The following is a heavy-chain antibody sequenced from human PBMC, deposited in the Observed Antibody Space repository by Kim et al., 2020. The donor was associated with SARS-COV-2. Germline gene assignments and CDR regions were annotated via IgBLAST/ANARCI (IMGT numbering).Heavy chain of an antibody. V-gene: IGHV4-59*08. Sequence: SETLSLTCTVSGGPITGYYWTWIRQPPGKGLEWMGYIFYSGSTTYNPSLRSRLTISLDTSKNQFSLRLNSMTAADTAVYYCARLEVLTGWLLPHYWGHGTLVSVSS. CDR3: ARLEVLTGWLLPHY. CDR2: IFYSGST. D-gene: IGHD3-9*01. CDR1: GGPITGYY. J-gene: IGHJ4*01.